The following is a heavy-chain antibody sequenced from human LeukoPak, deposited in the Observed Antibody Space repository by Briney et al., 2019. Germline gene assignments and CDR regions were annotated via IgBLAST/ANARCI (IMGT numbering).Heavy chain of an antibody. D-gene: IGHD2-15*01. V-gene: IGHV5-51*01. J-gene: IGHJ4*02. CDR1: GYSFTSFW. Sequence: GESLNISCKGSGYSFTSFWIGWVRQMPGKGLEWMGIIYPSDSDTRYSPSFQGQVTISADKSISTAYLQWNSLKASDTAMYYCARHQCSGGSCYSDFDYWGQGTLVTVSS. CDR3: ARHQCSGGSCYSDFDY. CDR2: IYPSDSDT.